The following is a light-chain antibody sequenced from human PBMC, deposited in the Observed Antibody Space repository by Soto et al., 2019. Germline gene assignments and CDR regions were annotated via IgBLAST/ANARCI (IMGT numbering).Light chain of an antibody. Sequence: EIVLTQSPATLSLSPGERATLSCRASQSVSSYLASYQQKPGQAPRLLIYDASNRATGIPARFSGSGSGTDFTLTISSLEPEDFAVYYCQQRSNWVYTFGQGTKLEIK. V-gene: IGKV3-11*01. CDR3: QQRSNWVYT. J-gene: IGKJ2*01. CDR1: QSVSSY. CDR2: DAS.